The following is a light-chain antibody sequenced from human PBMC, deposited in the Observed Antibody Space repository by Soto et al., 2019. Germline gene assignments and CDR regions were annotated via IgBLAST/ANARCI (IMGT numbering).Light chain of an antibody. V-gene: IGKV3-20*01. J-gene: IGKJ5*01. CDR3: QQYGKAPRT. Sequence: DNVLTQSAGTLSLSPGEGATLACRSTQGVXSSFLAWHQQKPGQAPRLLXSCASSRDTGSPDRLSGSGSATDFTPSISRLEVDDFGGYHLQQYGKAPRTFGKGTRLEI. CDR1: QGVXSSF. CDR2: CAS.